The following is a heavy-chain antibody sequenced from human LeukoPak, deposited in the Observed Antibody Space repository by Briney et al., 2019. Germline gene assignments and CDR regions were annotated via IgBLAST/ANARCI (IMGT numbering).Heavy chain of an antibody. J-gene: IGHJ6*02. CDR2: MNPNSGNT. V-gene: IGHV1-8*01. CDR3: ARALSMNYYDSSGYYYYYYGMDV. CDR1: GYTFTSYD. D-gene: IGHD3-22*01. Sequence: ASVKVSCKASGYTFTSYDINWVRQATGQGLEWMGWMNPNSGNTGYAQKFQGRVTMTRNTSISTAYMELSSLRSEDTAVYYCARALSMNYYDSSGYYYYYYGMDVWGQGTTVTVSS.